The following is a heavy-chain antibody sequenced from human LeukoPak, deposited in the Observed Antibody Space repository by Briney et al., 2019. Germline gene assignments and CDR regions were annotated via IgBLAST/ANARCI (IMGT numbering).Heavy chain of an antibody. Sequence: GASVKVSCKASGGTFSSYAISWVRQAPGQGLEWMGGIIPIFGTANYAQKFQGRVTITADKSTSTAYMELSSLRSEDTAVYYCARDGPLYGDYGGDWGQGTLVTVSS. CDR1: GGTFSSYA. V-gene: IGHV1-69*06. J-gene: IGHJ4*02. CDR3: ARDGPLYGDYGGD. CDR2: IIPIFGTA. D-gene: IGHD4-17*01.